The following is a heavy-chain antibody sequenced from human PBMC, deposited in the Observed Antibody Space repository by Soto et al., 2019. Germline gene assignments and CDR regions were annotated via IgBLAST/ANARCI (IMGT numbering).Heavy chain of an antibody. Sequence: SVKVSCKASGGTFSSYAISWVRQTPGQGLGWMGGIIPMFRTANYAQKFQGRVTITADESTSTAYMELSSLRSEDTAVYYCARNYYGSGSYHHWGQGTLVTVSS. CDR1: GGTFSSYA. CDR2: IIPMFRTA. CDR3: ARNYYGSGSYHH. J-gene: IGHJ4*02. D-gene: IGHD3-10*01. V-gene: IGHV1-69*13.